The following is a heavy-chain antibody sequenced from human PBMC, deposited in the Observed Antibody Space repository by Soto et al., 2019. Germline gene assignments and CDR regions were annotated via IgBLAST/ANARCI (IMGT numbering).Heavy chain of an antibody. Sequence: GGSLRLSCAASGFTFSSYGMHWVRQAPGKGLEWVAVISYDGSNKYYADSVKGRFTISRDNSKNTLYLQMNSLRAEDTAVYYCAKEDYGDPDSTYYFDYWGQGTLVTVSS. D-gene: IGHD4-17*01. CDR3: AKEDYGDPDSTYYFDY. V-gene: IGHV3-30*18. J-gene: IGHJ4*02. CDR1: GFTFSSYG. CDR2: ISYDGSNK.